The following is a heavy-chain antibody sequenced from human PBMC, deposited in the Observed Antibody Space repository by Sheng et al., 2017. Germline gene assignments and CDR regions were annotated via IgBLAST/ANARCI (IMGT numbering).Heavy chain of an antibody. V-gene: IGHV3-23*04. CDR3: ARENNGGFDH. Sequence: EVQLVESGGGLVQPGGSLRLSCVESGFTFSNYALSWVRQAPGKGLEWVSAISGGGDATAYADSVKGRFTISRDNSENTLYLQMNSLRVDDTAVYYCARENNGGFDHWGQGNAGHRL. D-gene: IGHD4-17*01. CDR1: GFTFSNYA. CDR2: ISGGGDAT. J-gene: IGHJ4*02.